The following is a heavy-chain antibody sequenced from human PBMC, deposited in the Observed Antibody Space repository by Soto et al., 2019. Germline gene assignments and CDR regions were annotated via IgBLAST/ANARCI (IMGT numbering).Heavy chain of an antibody. CDR2: ISGDGRTT. J-gene: IGHJ4*02. CDR3: ARGGMSFYSTSSERDY. D-gene: IGHD3-10*01. Sequence: EVQLVESGGDLVQPEGSLRLSCTTSGFSFSSSWMHWVRQAPGKGLVWVSRISGDGRTTDYAEPLKGRFTISRDNAKNTVFREMNSLRGEDTAVYYCARGGMSFYSTSSERDYWGRGTLVTVS. CDR1: GFSFSSSW. V-gene: IGHV3-74*01.